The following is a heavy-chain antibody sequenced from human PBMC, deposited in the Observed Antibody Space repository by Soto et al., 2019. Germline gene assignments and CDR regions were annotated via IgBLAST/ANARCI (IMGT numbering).Heavy chain of an antibody. V-gene: IGHV4-39*01. Sequence: QLQLQESGTGLVKPSETLSLTCGVSGGSITSSSYYWGWIRQAPGRGLEWIGTIYYRGSTYYNPSLESRVTISADTSKNQLSLNLRSVTAADTAVYYCASPAGADYTFDYWGQGILVTVSS. CDR3: ASPAGADYTFDY. D-gene: IGHD4-4*01. CDR2: IYYRGST. CDR1: GGSITSSSYY. J-gene: IGHJ4*02.